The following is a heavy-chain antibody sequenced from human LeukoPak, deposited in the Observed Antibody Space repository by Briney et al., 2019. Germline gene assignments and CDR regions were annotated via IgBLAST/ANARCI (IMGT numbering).Heavy chain of an antibody. V-gene: IGHV4-59*01. Sequence: SETLSLTCTVSGGFISNYYWSWIRQPPGKGLEWIGYIYYNGNTDYNPSLKSRVTISVDTSKNQFSLQLNSVTAADTAVYYCARGQVDTHFDYWGPGTLVTVSS. CDR1: GGFISNYY. CDR3: ARGQVDTHFDY. J-gene: IGHJ4*02. D-gene: IGHD2-2*02. CDR2: IYYNGNT.